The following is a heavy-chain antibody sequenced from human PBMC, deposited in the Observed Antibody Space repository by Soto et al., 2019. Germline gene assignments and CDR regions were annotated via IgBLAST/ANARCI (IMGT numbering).Heavy chain of an antibody. V-gene: IGHV3-21*01. CDR1: GFTFSSYS. D-gene: IGHD5-18*01. CDR3: ARGLGYSYGYPFDY. Sequence: SLRLSCAASGFTFSSYSMNWVRQAPGKGLEWVSFISSSSTYIYYADSVKGRFTISRDNAKNSLYLQMNSLRAEDTAVYYCARGLGYSYGYPFDYWGQGTLVTVSS. J-gene: IGHJ4*02. CDR2: ISSSSTYI.